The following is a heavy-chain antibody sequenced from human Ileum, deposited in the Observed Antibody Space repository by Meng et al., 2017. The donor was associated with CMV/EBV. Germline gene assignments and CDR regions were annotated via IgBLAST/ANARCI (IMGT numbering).Heavy chain of an antibody. D-gene: IGHD6-13*01. J-gene: IGHJ4*02. CDR1: GYNCTSYD. CDR3: ARAYSSSWSFDY. CDR2: MNPNSGNT. Sequence: KASGYNCTSYDINWVRQATGQGLEWMGWMNPNSGNTGYAQKFQGRVTITRNTSISTAYMELSSLRSEDTAVYYCARAYSSSWSFDYWGQGTLVTVSS. V-gene: IGHV1-8*03.